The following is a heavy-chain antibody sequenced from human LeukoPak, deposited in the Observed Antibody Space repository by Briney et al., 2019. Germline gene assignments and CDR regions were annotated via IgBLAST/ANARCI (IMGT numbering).Heavy chain of an antibody. D-gene: IGHD5-18*01. CDR3: SRDGQRYSYGYRIYYYYYYMDV. CDR1: GGSISSYY. CDR2: IYYSGST. J-gene: IGHJ6*03. Sequence: SETLSLTCTVSGGSISSYYWSWIRQPPGKGLEWIGYIYYSGSTNYKPSLKSRVTISVDTSKNQFSLKLSSVTAADTAVYYCSRDGQRYSYGYRIYYYYYYMDVWGKGTTVTVSS. V-gene: IGHV4-59*01.